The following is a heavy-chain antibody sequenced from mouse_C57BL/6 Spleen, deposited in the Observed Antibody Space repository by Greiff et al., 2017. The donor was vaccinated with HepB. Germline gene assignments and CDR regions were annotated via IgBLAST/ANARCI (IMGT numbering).Heavy chain of an antibody. Sequence: EVKLLESGPELVKPGASVKIPCKASGYTFTDYNMDWVKQSHGKSLEWIGDINPNNGGTIYNQKFKGKATLTVDKSSSTAYMELRSLTSEDTAVYYCAILTGTSAYWGQGTLVTVSA. D-gene: IGHD4-1*01. V-gene: IGHV1-18*01. CDR3: AILTGTSAY. CDR1: GYTFTDYN. CDR2: INPNNGGT. J-gene: IGHJ3*01.